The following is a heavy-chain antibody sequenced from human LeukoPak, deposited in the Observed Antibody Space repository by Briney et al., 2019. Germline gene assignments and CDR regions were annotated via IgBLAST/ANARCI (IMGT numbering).Heavy chain of an antibody. V-gene: IGHV3-21*01. CDR1: GFTFSSYS. D-gene: IGHD1-26*01. Sequence: GGSLRLSCVASGFTFSSYSMNWVRQAPGKGLEWVSSISSSSSYIYCADSVKGRFTISRDNAKNSLYLQMNSLRAEDTAVYYCARDRAGSFDYWGQGTLVTVSS. CDR3: ARDRAGSFDY. J-gene: IGHJ4*02. CDR2: ISSSSSYI.